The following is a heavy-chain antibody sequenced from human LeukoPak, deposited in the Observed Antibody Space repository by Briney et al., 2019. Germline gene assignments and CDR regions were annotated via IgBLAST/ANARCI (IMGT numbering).Heavy chain of an antibody. CDR3: ASAVVQRTDAFDI. V-gene: IGHV3-7*01. D-gene: IGHD1-1*01. J-gene: IGHJ3*02. Sequence: GGSLRLSXAASGFTFSSYWMSWVRQAPGKGLEWVANIKQDGSEKYYVDSAKGRFTISRDNAKNSLYLQMNSLRAEDTAVYYCASAVVQRTDAFDIWGQGTMVTVSS. CDR1: GFTFSSYW. CDR2: IKQDGSEK.